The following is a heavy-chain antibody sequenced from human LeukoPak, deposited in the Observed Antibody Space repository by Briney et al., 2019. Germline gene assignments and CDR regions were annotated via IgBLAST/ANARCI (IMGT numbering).Heavy chain of an antibody. D-gene: IGHD1-7*01. J-gene: IGHJ4*02. CDR2: IYTSGTT. Sequence: SETLSLTCTVSGDSINGYYRSWIRQPAGMPLEWVGRIYTSGTTNYNPSLKGRATISVDTSQNQLYLKVTSVTAADTAVYYCARIRNENYPDYFEYWGQGILVTVSS. CDR3: ARIRNENYPDYFEY. V-gene: IGHV4-4*07. CDR1: GDSINGYY.